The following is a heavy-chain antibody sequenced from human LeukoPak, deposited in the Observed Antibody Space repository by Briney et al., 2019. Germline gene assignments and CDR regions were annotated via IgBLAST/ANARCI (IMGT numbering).Heavy chain of an antibody. CDR3: ARHGHYYDSSGYYSYYFDY. V-gene: IGHV4-59*08. D-gene: IGHD3-22*01. CDR1: GGSISSYY. J-gene: IGHJ4*02. Sequence: SETLSLTCTVSGGSISSYYWSWIRQPAGKGLEWIGYIYYSGSTYYNPSLKSRVTISVDTSKNQFSLKLSSVTAADTAVCYCARHGHYYDSSGYYSYYFDYWGQGTLVTVSS. CDR2: IYYSGST.